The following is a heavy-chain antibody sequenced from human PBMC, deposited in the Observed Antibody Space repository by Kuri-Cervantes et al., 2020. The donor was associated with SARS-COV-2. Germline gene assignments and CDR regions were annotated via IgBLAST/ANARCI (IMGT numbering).Heavy chain of an antibody. Sequence: ASVKVSCKASGYTFTSYDINWVRQATGQGLEWMGWMNPNSGNTGYAQKFQGRVTMTRNTSISTAYMELSSLRSDDTAVYYCARASPHRTSGYNTLDYWGQGTLVTVSS. V-gene: IGHV1-8*01. CDR3: ARASPHRTSGYNTLDY. CDR2: MNPNSGNT. CDR1: GYTFTSYD. J-gene: IGHJ4*02. D-gene: IGHD3-3*01.